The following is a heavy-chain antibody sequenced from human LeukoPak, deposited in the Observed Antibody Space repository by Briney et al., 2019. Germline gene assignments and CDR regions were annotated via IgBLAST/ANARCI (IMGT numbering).Heavy chain of an antibody. Sequence: SETLSLTCTVSGGSISSSIYYWGWIRQPPGKGLEWIGSIYYSGSTYYNPSLKSRVTISVDTSKNQFSLKLSSVTAADTAVYYCARLSDSSGYYYVSPFDYWGQGTLVTVSS. D-gene: IGHD3-22*01. CDR3: ARLSDSSGYYYVSPFDY. CDR2: IYYSGST. J-gene: IGHJ4*02. V-gene: IGHV4-39*01. CDR1: GGSISSSIYY.